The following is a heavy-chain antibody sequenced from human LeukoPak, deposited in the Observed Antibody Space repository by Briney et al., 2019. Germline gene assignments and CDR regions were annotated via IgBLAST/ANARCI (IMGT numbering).Heavy chain of an antibody. Sequence: PGGSLRLSCAASGFTFSSYAMSWVRQAPGKGLEWVSAISGSGGSTYYADSVKGRFTISRDNSKNTLYLQMNSLRAEDTAVYYCAKGLRFLEWFSLHPPFDYWGQGTLVTVSS. CDR3: AKGLRFLEWFSLHPPFDY. J-gene: IGHJ4*02. CDR2: ISGSGGST. V-gene: IGHV3-23*01. D-gene: IGHD3-3*01. CDR1: GFTFSSYA.